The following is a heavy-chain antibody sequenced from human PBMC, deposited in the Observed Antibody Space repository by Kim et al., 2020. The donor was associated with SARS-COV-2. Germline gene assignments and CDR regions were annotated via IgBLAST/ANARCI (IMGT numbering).Heavy chain of an antibody. D-gene: IGHD3-22*01. CDR2: IYPGDSDT. CDR1: GYSFTSYW. Sequence: GESLKISCKGSGYSFTSYWIGWVRQMPGKGLEWMGIIYPGDSDTRYSPSFQGQVTISADKSISTAYLQWSSLKASDTAMYYCARRDGDAYCYDSSGYYYDYWGQGTLVTVSS. J-gene: IGHJ4*02. CDR3: ARRDGDAYCYDSSGYYYDY. V-gene: IGHV5-51*01.